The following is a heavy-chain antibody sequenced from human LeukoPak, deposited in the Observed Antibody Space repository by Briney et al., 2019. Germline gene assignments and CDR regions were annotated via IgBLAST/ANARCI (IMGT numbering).Heavy chain of an antibody. D-gene: IGHD6-19*01. CDR2: MNPNSGNT. CDR1: GYTFTSYG. Sequence: ASVKVSCKASGYTFTSYGINWVRQATGQGLEWMGWMNPNSGNTGYAQKFQGRVTMTRNTSISTAYMELSSLRSEDTAVYYCASRWLVPNYYGMDVWGQGTTVTVSS. CDR3: ASRWLVPNYYGMDV. J-gene: IGHJ6*02. V-gene: IGHV1-8*01.